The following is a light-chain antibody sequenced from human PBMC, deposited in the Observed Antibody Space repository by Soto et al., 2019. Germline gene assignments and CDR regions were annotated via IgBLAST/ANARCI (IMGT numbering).Light chain of an antibody. CDR2: DDR. V-gene: IGLV3-21*02. CDR3: QVWDSSTDHVI. CDR1: NIGSQN. J-gene: IGLJ2*01. Sequence: SYELTQPPSVSVAPGQTARITCGGNNIGSQNVHWYQQKAAQAPTLVVYDDRSRPSGIPERLSGSNSGNTATLTISRVESGDEADYYCQVWDSSTDHVIFGGGTKVTVL.